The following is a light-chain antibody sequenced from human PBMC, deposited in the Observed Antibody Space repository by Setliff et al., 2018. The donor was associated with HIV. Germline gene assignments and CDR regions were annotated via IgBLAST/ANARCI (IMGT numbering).Light chain of an antibody. CDR1: SSDVGGYNY. V-gene: IGLV2-14*03. Sequence: QSALTQPASVSGSPGQSITISCTGTSSDVGGYNYVSWYQQHPGKVPKLMIYDVSNQPSGVSNRFSGSKSGNTASLTISRLQAEDEADYYCSSYTSSSSVVFGGGTKVTVL. J-gene: IGLJ2*01. CDR2: DVS. CDR3: SSYTSSSSVV.